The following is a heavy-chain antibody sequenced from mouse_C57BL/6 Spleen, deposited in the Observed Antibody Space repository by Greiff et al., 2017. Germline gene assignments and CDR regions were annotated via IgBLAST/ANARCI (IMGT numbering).Heavy chain of an antibody. CDR1: GFSLTSYG. D-gene: IGHD1-1*01. CDR2: IWSGGST. J-gene: IGHJ2*01. Sequence: VQLQQSGPGLVQPSQSLSITCTVSGFSLTSYGVHWVRQSPGKGLEWRGVIWSGGSTDYNAAFISRLSISKDNSKSQVFFKMKSLQADDTAIYYCARNGGGRGYFDYWGQGTTLTVSS. V-gene: IGHV2-2*01. CDR3: ARNGGGRGYFDY.